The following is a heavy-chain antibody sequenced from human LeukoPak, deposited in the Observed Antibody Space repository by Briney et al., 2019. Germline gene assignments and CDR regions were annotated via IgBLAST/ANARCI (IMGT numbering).Heavy chain of an antibody. Sequence: PGGSLRLSCAASGFTFSSYWMTWVRQAPGKGLEWVGRITSKTYGGTTDYAAPLKGRFTISRDDSKNTLYLQMNSLETEDTAVYYCATGRCSTTICYKGTFEYWGQGTLVTVSS. CDR3: ATGRCSTTICYKGTFEY. CDR1: GFTFSSYW. CDR2: ITSKTYGGTT. V-gene: IGHV3-15*01. D-gene: IGHD2-2*02. J-gene: IGHJ4*02.